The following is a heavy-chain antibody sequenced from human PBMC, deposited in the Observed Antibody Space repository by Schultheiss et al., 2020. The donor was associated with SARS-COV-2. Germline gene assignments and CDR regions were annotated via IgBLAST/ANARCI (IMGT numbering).Heavy chain of an antibody. V-gene: IGHV3-7*03. J-gene: IGHJ4*02. D-gene: IGHD5-24*01. CDR1: GFTFSSYD. CDR2: IKQDGSVE. Sequence: GGSLRLSCAASGFTFSSYDMHWVRQAPGKGLQWVANIKQDGSVEHYVDSVRGRFIISRDNAKNSLDLQMNSLRVDDTAVYYCVKEGDEMGTSWGQGTLVTVSS. CDR3: VKEGDEMGTS.